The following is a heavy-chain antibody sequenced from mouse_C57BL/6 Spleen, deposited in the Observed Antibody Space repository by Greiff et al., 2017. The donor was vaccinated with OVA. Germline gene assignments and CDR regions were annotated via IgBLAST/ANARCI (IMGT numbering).Heavy chain of an antibody. V-gene: IGHV5-4*03. Sequence: DVKLVESGGGLVKPGGSLKLSCAASGFTFSSYAMSWVRQTPEKRLEWVATISDGGSYTYYPDNVKGRFTISRDNAKNNLYLQMSHLKSEDTAMYYCARHYSNSGFDYWGQGTTLTVSS. CDR3: ARHYSNSGFDY. J-gene: IGHJ2*01. D-gene: IGHD2-5*01. CDR1: GFTFSSYA. CDR2: ISDGGSYT.